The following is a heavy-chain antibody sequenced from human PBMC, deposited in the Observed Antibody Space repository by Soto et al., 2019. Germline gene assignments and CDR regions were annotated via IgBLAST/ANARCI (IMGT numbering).Heavy chain of an antibody. Sequence: QVQLVQSGAEVKKPGSSVKVSCKASGGTFSSYAISWVRQAPGQGLEWMGGIIPIFGTANYAQKFQGRVTITADESTSTAYMELSSLRSEDTAVYYWARGYGDYEFGGGYDYGMDVWGQGTTVTVSS. J-gene: IGHJ6*02. V-gene: IGHV1-69*12. CDR3: ARGYGDYEFGGGYDYGMDV. CDR2: IIPIFGTA. CDR1: GGTFSSYA. D-gene: IGHD4-17*01.